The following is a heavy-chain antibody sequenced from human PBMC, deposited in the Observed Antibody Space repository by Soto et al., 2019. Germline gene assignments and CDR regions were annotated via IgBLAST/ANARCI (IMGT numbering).Heavy chain of an antibody. CDR1: GFTFSGSA. CDR3: TSRFAFGGVIAHDY. CDR2: IRSKANSYAT. V-gene: IGHV3-73*01. D-gene: IGHD3-16*02. Sequence: QSGGSLRLSCAASGFTFSGSAMHWVRQASGKGLEWVGRIRSKANSYATAYAASVKGRFTISRDDSKNTAYLQMNSLKTEDTAVYYCTSRFAFGGVIAHDYWGQGTLVTVSS. J-gene: IGHJ4*02.